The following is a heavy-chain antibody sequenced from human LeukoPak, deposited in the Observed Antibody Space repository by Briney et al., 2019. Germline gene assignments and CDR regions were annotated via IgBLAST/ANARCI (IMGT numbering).Heavy chain of an antibody. D-gene: IGHD3-10*01. CDR1: GFPFSSYG. CDR2: IRYDGSNK. J-gene: IGHJ6*03. Sequence: GGSLRLSCAASGFPFSSYGMHWVRQAPGKGLEWVAFIRYDGSNKYYADSVKGRFTISRDNSKNTLYLQMNSLRAEDTAAYYCAKVQVVRGVGYYYYYMDVWGKGTTVTISS. V-gene: IGHV3-30*02. CDR3: AKVQVVRGVGYYYYYMDV.